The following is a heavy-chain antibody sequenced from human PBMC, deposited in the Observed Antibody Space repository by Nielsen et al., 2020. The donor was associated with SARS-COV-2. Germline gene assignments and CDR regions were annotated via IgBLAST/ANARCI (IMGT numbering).Heavy chain of an antibody. Sequence: SETLSLTCTVSGGSIISSSYYWGWIRQPPGKGLEWIGSIYYSGSTYYNPSLKSQVTISVDTSKNQFSLNLSSVTAADTAVYYCARRLAYCAGDCYSFDYWGQGTLVTVSS. CDR1: GGSIISSSYY. CDR3: ARRLAYCAGDCYSFDY. V-gene: IGHV4-39*01. D-gene: IGHD2-21*02. CDR2: IYYSGST. J-gene: IGHJ4*02.